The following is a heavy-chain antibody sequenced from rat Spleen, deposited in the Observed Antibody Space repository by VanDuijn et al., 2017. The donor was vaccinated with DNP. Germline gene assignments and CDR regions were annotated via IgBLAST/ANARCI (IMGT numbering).Heavy chain of an antibody. CDR3: TRSAAGLAY. V-gene: IGHV5-31*01. D-gene: IGHD1-2*01. J-gene: IGHJ3*01. CDR1: GFTFTDSW. Sequence: EVQLVESGGDLVQPGRYLKLSCVTSGFTFTDSWMTWIRQVPGKGLEWVSSITSSGGTSYYLDSVKCRFTISRDNVRNTLYLQMTSLRSEDTATYYCTRSAAGLAYWGQGTLVTVSS. CDR2: ITSSGGTS.